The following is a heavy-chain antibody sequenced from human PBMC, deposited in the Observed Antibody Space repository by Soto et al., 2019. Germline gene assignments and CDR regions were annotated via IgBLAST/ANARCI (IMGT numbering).Heavy chain of an antibody. J-gene: IGHJ6*02. D-gene: IGHD3-10*01. V-gene: IGHV4-59*08. Sequence: QVQLQESGPGLVKPSETLSLTCTVSGGSIDGYNCAWIRQPPGKSLEWVGYVYYSGGSRYSPSLESPVTLPLDTSKSQFSLQLRSVTAADTAVYYCVRQGIGNLHGLVDGWGRGTTVTVSS. CDR1: GGSIDGYN. CDR2: VYYSGGS. CDR3: VRQGIGNLHGLVDG.